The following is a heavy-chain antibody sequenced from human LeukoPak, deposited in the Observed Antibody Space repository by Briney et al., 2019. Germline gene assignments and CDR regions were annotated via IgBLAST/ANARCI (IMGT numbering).Heavy chain of an antibody. D-gene: IGHD6-19*01. J-gene: IGHJ5*02. V-gene: IGHV3-30*02. CDR3: ARLGYRGWLGIDL. CDR1: GFTFSSYG. CDR2: IRYDGSNK. Sequence: GFLRLSCAASGFTFSSYGMHWVRQAPGKGLEWVAFIRYDGSNKYYADSVKGRFTISRDNAKNSLSLQINSLRAEDTAVYFCARLGYRGWLGIDLWGQGILVTVSS.